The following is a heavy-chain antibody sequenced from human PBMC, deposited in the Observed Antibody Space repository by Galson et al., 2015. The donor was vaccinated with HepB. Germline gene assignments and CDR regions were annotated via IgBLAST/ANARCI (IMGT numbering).Heavy chain of an antibody. CDR1: GYTFTSYY. D-gene: IGHD2-15*01. Sequence: CKASGYTFTSYYMHWVRQAPGQGLEWMGIINPSGGSTSYAQKFQGRVTMTRDTSTSTVYMELSSLRSEDTAVYYCARSVVVVAAPSDYWGQGTLVTVSS. J-gene: IGHJ4*02. CDR3: ARSVVVVAAPSDY. CDR2: INPSGGST. V-gene: IGHV1-46*01.